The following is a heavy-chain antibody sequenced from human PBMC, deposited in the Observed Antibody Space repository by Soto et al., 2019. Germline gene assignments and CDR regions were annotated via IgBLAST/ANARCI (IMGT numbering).Heavy chain of an antibody. CDR3: ARGGGYSSGWYEY. Sequence: QVQLVQSGAEVKEPGASVMVSCKASGYTFTSYAMHWVRQAPEQRLEWMGWINAGNGNTKYSQKFQGRVTITRDTSASTAYKELSSLRSEDTAVYYCARGGGYSSGWYEYWGQGTLVTVSS. V-gene: IGHV1-3*01. D-gene: IGHD6-19*01. CDR1: GYTFTSYA. J-gene: IGHJ4*02. CDR2: INAGNGNT.